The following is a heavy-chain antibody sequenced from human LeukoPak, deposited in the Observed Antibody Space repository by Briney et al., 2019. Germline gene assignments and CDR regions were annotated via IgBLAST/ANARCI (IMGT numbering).Heavy chain of an antibody. CDR1: GYSISSGYY. CDR3: ARQTGSGLFILP. J-gene: IGHJ4*02. CDR2: SYHSGST. Sequence: SETLSLTCTVSGYSISSGYYWGWIRQPPGKGLEWIGSSYHSGSTYNNPSLKSRVTISIDTSKNQFSLKLTSVTAADTAVYYCARQTGSGLFILPGGQGTLVTVSS. V-gene: IGHV4-38-2*02. D-gene: IGHD3/OR15-3a*01.